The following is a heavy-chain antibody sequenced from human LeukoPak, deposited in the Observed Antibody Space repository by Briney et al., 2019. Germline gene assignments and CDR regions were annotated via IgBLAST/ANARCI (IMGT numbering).Heavy chain of an antibody. CDR2: ISGSGGST. J-gene: IGHJ4*02. CDR3: AKVPLIAAPKHFDY. Sequence: GGSLRLSCAASGFSFSSYNMNWVRQAPGKGLEWVSVISGSGGSTYYADSVKGRFTISRDNSKNTLYLQMNSLRVEDTAVYYCAKVPLIAAPKHFDYWGQGTLVTVSS. CDR1: GFSFSSYN. D-gene: IGHD6-13*01. V-gene: IGHV3-23*01.